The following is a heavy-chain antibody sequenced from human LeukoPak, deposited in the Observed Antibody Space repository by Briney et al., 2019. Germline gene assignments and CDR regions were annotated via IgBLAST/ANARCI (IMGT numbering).Heavy chain of an antibody. CDR3: ARDFSSGWPLDY. V-gene: IGHV3-21*01. CDR2: ISSSSSYI. D-gene: IGHD6-19*01. Sequence: PGGSLRLSCAASGFTFSSYSMNWVRQAPGKGLEWVSSISSSSSYIYYADSVKGRFTISRDNAKNSLYLQMNSLRAEDTAVYYCARDFSSGWPLDYWGQGTLVTVSS. CDR1: GFTFSSYS. J-gene: IGHJ4*02.